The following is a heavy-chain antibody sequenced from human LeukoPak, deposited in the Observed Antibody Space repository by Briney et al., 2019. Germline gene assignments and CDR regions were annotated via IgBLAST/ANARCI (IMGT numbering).Heavy chain of an antibody. J-gene: IGHJ5*02. D-gene: IGHD6-13*01. CDR1: GYTFTGYY. CDR2: INPNSGGT. Sequence: ASVKVSCKASGYTFTGYYMHWVRQAPGQGLEWMGRINPNSGGTNYAQKFQGRVTMTRDTSISTAYMELSRLRSDDTAVYYCARGSTSPPGSSSSDSNWFGPWGQGTLVTVSS. CDR3: ARGSTSPPGSSSSDSNWFGP. V-gene: IGHV1-2*06.